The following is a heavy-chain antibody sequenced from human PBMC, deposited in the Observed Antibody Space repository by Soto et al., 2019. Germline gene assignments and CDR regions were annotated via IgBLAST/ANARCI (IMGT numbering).Heavy chain of an antibody. D-gene: IGHD2-2*01. V-gene: IGHV3-48*02. CDR1: GFTFSSYS. Sequence: GGSLRLSCAASGFTFSSYSMSWVRQAPGKGLEWVSDISSSSRSIYYADSVKGRFTMSRDNAKNSLYLQMNSLRDEDTAVYYCARYIPGVRYYGMDVWGQGTTVTVSS. CDR2: ISSSSRSI. CDR3: ARYIPGVRYYGMDV. J-gene: IGHJ6*02.